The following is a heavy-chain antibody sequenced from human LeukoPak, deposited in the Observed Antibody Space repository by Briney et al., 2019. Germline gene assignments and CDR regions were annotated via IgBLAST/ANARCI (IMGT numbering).Heavy chain of an antibody. Sequence: GGSLRLSCAASGFSFSIYAKSWVRQAPGKGLEWVSAISGSGSSTHYADSVKGRFTISRDNSKNTLYLQMNSLRAEDTAVYYCAKDRYYYDSSGYYRHGYFDHWGQGTLVTVSS. D-gene: IGHD3-22*01. CDR1: GFSFSIYA. V-gene: IGHV3-23*01. CDR2: ISGSGSST. CDR3: AKDRYYYDSSGYYRHGYFDH. J-gene: IGHJ4*02.